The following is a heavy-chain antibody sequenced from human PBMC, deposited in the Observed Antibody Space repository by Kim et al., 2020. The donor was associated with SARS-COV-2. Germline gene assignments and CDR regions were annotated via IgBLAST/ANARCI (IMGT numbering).Heavy chain of an antibody. V-gene: IGHV3-48*03. J-gene: IGHJ4*02. CDR2: IDTSASTI. D-gene: IGHD6-25*01. CDR1: GFTFSNYE. CDR3: ARDQSGNLDY. Sequence: PGGSLRLSCAASGFTFSNYEMNWVRQAPGKGLEWVSYIDTSASTIYYADSVRGRFTISRDNARNSLYLQMNSLRAEDTAVYYCARDQSGNLDYWGQGTLVTVSS.